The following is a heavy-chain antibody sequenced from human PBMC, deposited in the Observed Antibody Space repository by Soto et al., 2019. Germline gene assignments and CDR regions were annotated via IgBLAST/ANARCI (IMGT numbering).Heavy chain of an antibody. J-gene: IGHJ6*03. CDR3: ARIISVGIRFLEWLRLWNYYYYMDV. D-gene: IGHD3-3*01. Sequence: SGPTLVNPTQTLTLTCTFSGFSLSTSGMCVSWIRQPPGKALEWLARIDWDDDKYYSTSLKTRLTISKDTSKNQVVLTKTNLDPVDTATFYCARIISVGIRFLEWLRLWNYYYYMDVWGKGTTVTVSS. V-gene: IGHV2-70*11. CDR1: GFSLSTSGMC. CDR2: IDWDDDK.